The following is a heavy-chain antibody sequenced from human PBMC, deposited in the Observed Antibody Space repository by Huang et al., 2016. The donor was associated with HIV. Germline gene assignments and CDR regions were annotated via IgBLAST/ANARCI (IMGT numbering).Heavy chain of an antibody. CDR3: ARLPGSITMIRGVITDPY. CDR2: IYSSGST. D-gene: IGHD3-10*01. V-gene: IGHV4-39*01. CDR1: GGSIRSDNYY. J-gene: IGHJ4*02. Sequence: QLQLQESGPGLVKPSETLSLTCTVSGGSIRSDNYYWGWIRQPPGTGREWIGSIYSSGSTDYNPSRKSRVTITVDTSKNQFSLKMRRVTAADTAVYYCARLPGSITMIRGVITDPYWGQGTLVTVSS.